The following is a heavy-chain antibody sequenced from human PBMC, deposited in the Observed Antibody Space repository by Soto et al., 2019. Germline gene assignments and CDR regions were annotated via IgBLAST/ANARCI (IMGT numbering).Heavy chain of an antibody. CDR1: GGSFSGYY. CDR2: IDHSGYT. V-gene: IGHV4-34*01. CDR3: ARVRDWFDP. J-gene: IGHJ5*02. D-gene: IGHD3-3*01. Sequence: SETLSLTCAVYGGSFSGYYWNWIRQPPGKGLEGIGEIDHSGYTNYNPSLKSRVTISVDTSKNQCSLRLTSVTAADTALYYCARVRDWFDPWGQGPLVTVSS.